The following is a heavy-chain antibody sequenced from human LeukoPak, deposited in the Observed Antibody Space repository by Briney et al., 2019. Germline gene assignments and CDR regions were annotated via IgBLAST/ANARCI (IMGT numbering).Heavy chain of an antibody. Sequence: ASVKVSCKVSGYTLTELSMHWVRQAPGKGLEWMGGFDPGDGETIYAQKFQGRVTMTEDTSTDTAYMELSSLRSEDTAVYYCATVPRSLWFGEFDYWGQGTLVTVSS. CDR1: GYTLTELS. CDR3: ATVPRSLWFGEFDY. J-gene: IGHJ4*02. V-gene: IGHV1-24*01. CDR2: FDPGDGET. D-gene: IGHD3-10*01.